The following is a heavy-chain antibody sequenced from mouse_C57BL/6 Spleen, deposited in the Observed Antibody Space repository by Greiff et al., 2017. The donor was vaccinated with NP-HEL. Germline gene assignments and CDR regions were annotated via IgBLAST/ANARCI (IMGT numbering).Heavy chain of an antibody. CDR1: GFTFSSYA. CDR2: ISDGGSYT. J-gene: IGHJ3*01. V-gene: IGHV5-4*01. CDR3: ARGSGGETAQAPFAY. Sequence: DVHLVESGGGLVKPGGSLKLSCAASGFTFSSYAMSWVRQTPEKRLEWVATISDGGSYTYYPDNVKGRFTISRDNAKNNLYLQMSHLKSEDTAMYYCARGSGGETAQAPFAYWGQGTLVTVSA. D-gene: IGHD3-2*02.